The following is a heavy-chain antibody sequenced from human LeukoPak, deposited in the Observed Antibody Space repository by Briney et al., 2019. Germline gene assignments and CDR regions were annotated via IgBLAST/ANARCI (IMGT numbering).Heavy chain of an antibody. CDR1: GFTFDDYA. CDR3: AKGGWELDYYFGY. Sequence: GGSLRLSCAASGFTFDDYAMHWVRQAPGKGLEWVSLISWDGGSSYYADSVKGRFTISRDNSKNSLHLQMNSLRTEDTALYYCAKGGWELDYYFGYWGQGTLVTVSS. D-gene: IGHD1-26*01. CDR2: ISWDGGSS. J-gene: IGHJ4*02. V-gene: IGHV3-43D*03.